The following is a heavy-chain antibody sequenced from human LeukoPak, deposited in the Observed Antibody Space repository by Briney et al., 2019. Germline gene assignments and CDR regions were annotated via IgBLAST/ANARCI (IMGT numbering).Heavy chain of an antibody. V-gene: IGHV4-34*01. Sequence: SETLSLTCAVYGGSFSGYYWSWIRQPPGKGLEWIGEINHSGSTNYNPSLKSRVTISVDTSKNQFSLKLSSATAADTAVYYCARHYYYDSSGYFDYWGQGTLVTVSS. J-gene: IGHJ4*02. CDR1: GGSFSGYY. CDR2: INHSGST. D-gene: IGHD3-22*01. CDR3: ARHYYYDSSGYFDY.